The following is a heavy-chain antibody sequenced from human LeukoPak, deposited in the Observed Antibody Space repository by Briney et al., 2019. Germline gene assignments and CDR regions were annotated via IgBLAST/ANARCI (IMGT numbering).Heavy chain of an antibody. CDR2: IYRGGGN. CDR1: GGSISSYY. CDR3: ARENTGSYREFDY. J-gene: IGHJ4*02. Sequence: SETLSLTCTVSGGSISSYYWSWIRQPGGKGVEWGGRIYRGGGNKYNPSLKRRVTISVEQSNTQFSLKLSSVTAADTAVFYCARENTGSYREFDYWGQGTLVTVSS. V-gene: IGHV4-4*07. D-gene: IGHD1-26*01.